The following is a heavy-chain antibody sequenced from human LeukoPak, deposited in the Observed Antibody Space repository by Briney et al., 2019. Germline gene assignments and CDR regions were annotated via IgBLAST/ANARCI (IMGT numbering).Heavy chain of an antibody. V-gene: IGHV3-33*01. CDR1: GFTFSSYG. Sequence: PGRSLRLSCAASGFTFSSYGMHWVRQAPGKGLEWVAVIWYDGSNKYYADSVKGRFTISRDNSKNTLYLQMNSLRAEDTAVYYCARAEGYYDSSCNDAFDIWGQGTMVTVSS. CDR3: ARAEGYYDSSCNDAFDI. CDR2: IWYDGSNK. D-gene: IGHD3-22*01. J-gene: IGHJ3*02.